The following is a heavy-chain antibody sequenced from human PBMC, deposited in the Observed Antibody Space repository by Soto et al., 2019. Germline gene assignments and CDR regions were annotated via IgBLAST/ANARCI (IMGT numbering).Heavy chain of an antibody. CDR3: ANLHAITGTPLLTPIHAFDI. J-gene: IGHJ3*02. CDR2: INHSGST. Sequence: SETLSLTCAVYGGSFSGYYWSWIRQPPGKGLEWIGEINHSGSTNYNPSLKSRVTISVDTSKNQFSLKLSSVTAADTAVYYCANLHAITGTPLLTPIHAFDIWGQGTMVTVS. D-gene: IGHD1-7*01. V-gene: IGHV4-34*01. CDR1: GGSFSGYY.